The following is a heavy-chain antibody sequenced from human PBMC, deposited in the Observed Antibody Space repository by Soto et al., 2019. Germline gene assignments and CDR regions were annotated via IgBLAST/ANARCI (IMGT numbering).Heavy chain of an antibody. Sequence: SETLSLTCAVSGYSISSSNWWGWIRQPPGKGLEWIGYIYYSGSTYYNPSLKSRVTISVDTSKNQFSLKLSSVTAADTAVYYCASTPAGYGDYDYWGQGILVTVSS. V-gene: IGHV4-28*01. CDR1: GYSISSSNW. J-gene: IGHJ4*02. D-gene: IGHD4-17*01. CDR3: ASTPAGYGDYDY. CDR2: IYYSGST.